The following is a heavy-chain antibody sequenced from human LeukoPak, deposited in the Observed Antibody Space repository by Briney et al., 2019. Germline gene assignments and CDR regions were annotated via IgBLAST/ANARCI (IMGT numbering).Heavy chain of an antibody. CDR3: ARDHIRFIAALPNY. Sequence: ASVKVSCKVSGYTLTELSMHWVRQAPGKGLEWMGGFDPEDGETIYAQKFQGRVTMTTDTSTSTAYMELRSLRSDDTAVYYCARDHIRFIAALPNYWGQGTLVTVSS. V-gene: IGHV1-24*01. J-gene: IGHJ4*02. CDR2: FDPEDGET. CDR1: GYTLTELS. D-gene: IGHD6-6*01.